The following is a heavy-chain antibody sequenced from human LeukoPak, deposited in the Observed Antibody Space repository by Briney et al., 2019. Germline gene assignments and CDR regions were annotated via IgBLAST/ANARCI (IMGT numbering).Heavy chain of an antibody. CDR1: GFTFSSYA. Sequence: GRSLRLSCAASGFTFSSYAMHWVRQAPGKGLEWVAVISYDGSNKYYADSVKGRFTIYRDNSKNTLYLQMNSLRAEDTAVYYCARAPSSSGWSEAFDYWGQGTLVTVSS. V-gene: IGHV3-30*04. D-gene: IGHD6-19*01. J-gene: IGHJ4*02. CDR2: ISYDGSNK. CDR3: ARAPSSSGWSEAFDY.